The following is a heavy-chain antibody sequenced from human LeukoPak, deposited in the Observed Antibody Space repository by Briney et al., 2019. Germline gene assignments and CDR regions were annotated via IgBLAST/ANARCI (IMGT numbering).Heavy chain of an antibody. CDR1: GFTFSSYA. CDR2: ISYDGSNK. CDR3: AREFTMVRGVMDV. Sequence: GGSVRLSCAASGFTFSSYAMHWVRQAPGKGLEWVAVISYDGSNKYYADSVKGRFTISRDNSKNTLYLQMNSLRAEDTAVYYCAREFTMVRGVMDVRGQGTTVTVSS. V-gene: IGHV3-30-3*01. D-gene: IGHD3-10*01. J-gene: IGHJ6*02.